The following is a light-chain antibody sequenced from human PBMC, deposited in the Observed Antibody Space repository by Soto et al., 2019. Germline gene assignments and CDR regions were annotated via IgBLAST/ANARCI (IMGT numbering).Light chain of an antibody. Sequence: DIQMTQSPSTLSASVGDSVTITCRASQLISTWLAWYQQKPGKAPNLLIYKASYLASGVPSRFSGGGSGTEFTLTISSLQPDDFATYYCQQYSSYWTFGQGTKVDIK. CDR3: QQYSSYWT. J-gene: IGKJ1*01. CDR1: QLISTW. V-gene: IGKV1-5*03. CDR2: KAS.